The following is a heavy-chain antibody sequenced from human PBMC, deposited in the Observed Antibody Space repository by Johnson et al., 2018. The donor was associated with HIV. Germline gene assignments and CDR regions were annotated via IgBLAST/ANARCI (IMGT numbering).Heavy chain of an antibody. J-gene: IGHJ3*02. V-gene: IGHV3-23*04. CDR2: ISGSGGNT. CDR3: AKGSPFTSSWLDALAI. Sequence: EQLVESGGGLVQPGGSLRLSCAASEFTFANYAMSWVRQAPGKGLEWVSTISGSGGNTYYADSVKGRFTMSRDNSKNTLYLQVNSLRAEDTALYYCAKGSPFTSSWLDALAIWGPGTMVTVSS. CDR1: EFTFANYA. D-gene: IGHD6-13*01.